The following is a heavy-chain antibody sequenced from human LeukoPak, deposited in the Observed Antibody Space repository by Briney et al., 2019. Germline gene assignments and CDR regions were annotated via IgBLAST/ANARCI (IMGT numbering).Heavy chain of an antibody. J-gene: IGHJ4*02. CDR1: GYTFTSYY. D-gene: IGHD6-13*01. Sequence: ASVKVSCKASGYTFTSYYMHWVRQAPGQGLEWMGIINPSGGSTSYAQKLQGRVTMTTDTSTSTAYMELRSLRSEDTAVYYCARVRAAGHYFDYWGQGTLVTVSS. V-gene: IGHV1-46*01. CDR2: INPSGGST. CDR3: ARVRAAGHYFDY.